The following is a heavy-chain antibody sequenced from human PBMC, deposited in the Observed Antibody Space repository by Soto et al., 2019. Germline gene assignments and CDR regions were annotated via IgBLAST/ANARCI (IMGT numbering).Heavy chain of an antibody. D-gene: IGHD1-26*01. V-gene: IGHV1-18*01. CDR1: GYTFTSYG. J-gene: IGHJ4*02. CDR3: ASGRYGDY. CDR2: ISAHNGNT. Sequence: QVHLVQSGAEVKKPGASVKVSCKASGYTFTSYGITWVRQAPGQGLEWMGWISAHNGNTDYAQKLQGRVIVTRDTSTSTAYMELRGLISDDTAVYYCASGRYGDYWGQGALVTVSS.